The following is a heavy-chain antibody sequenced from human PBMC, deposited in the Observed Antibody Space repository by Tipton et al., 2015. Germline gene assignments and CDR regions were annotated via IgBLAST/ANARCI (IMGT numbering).Heavy chain of an antibody. CDR2: VHNRGTT. Sequence: TLSLTCTVSGDSVNTKLYFWTWVRQSPGRGLEYLGYVHNRGTTNYNPSLKGRIGISLDKSQNQFSLKLDSVTTTDTAMYYCARHFKFGGVIAFDFWGQGTLVTVSS. CDR1: GDSVNTKLYF. V-gene: IGHV4-61*01. J-gene: IGHJ4*01. CDR3: ARHFKFGGVIAFDF. D-gene: IGHD3-16*02.